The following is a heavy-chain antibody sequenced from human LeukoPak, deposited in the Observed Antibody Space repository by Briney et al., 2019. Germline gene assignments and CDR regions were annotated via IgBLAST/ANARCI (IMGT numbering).Heavy chain of an antibody. CDR3: ARGKYSYGYVAY. CDR2: IYYSGST. V-gene: IGHV4-39*07. D-gene: IGHD5-18*01. CDR1: GGSISSSSYY. Sequence: SETLSLTCTVSGGSISSSSYYWGWIRQPPGKGLEWIGSIYYSGSTYYNPSLKSRVTISVDTSKNQFSLKLSSVTAADTAVYYCARGKYSYGYVAYWGQGTLVTVSS. J-gene: IGHJ4*02.